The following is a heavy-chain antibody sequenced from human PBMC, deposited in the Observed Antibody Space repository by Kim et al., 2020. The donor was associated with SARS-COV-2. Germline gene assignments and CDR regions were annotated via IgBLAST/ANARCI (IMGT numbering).Heavy chain of an antibody. CDR3: AKTLRPDRGPGYYYDSCGDSGRPQYGLDV. V-gene: IGHV3-23*01. CDR1: GFTFSSYA. Sequence: GGSLRLSCAASGFTFSSYAMSWVRQAPGKGLEWVSAISGSGGSTYYADSVKGRFTISRDNSKNTLYLQMNSLRAEDTAVYYCAKTLRPDRGPGYYYDSCGDSGRPQYGLDVWGQGATCTLSS. D-gene: IGHD3-22*01. CDR2: ISGSGGST. J-gene: IGHJ6*02.